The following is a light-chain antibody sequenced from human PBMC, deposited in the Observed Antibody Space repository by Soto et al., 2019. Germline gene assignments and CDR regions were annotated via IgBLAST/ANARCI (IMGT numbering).Light chain of an antibody. CDR2: AAS. CDR3: QQYGSSPQT. V-gene: IGKV3-20*01. CDR1: QSGSSNY. J-gene: IGKJ1*01. Sequence: EMFLPQFPGALSFLPGERATLSCRASQSGSSNYLAWYQQKPGQAPRLLIYAASTRATGIPDRFTGSGSGTDFTLTISRLEPEDFAVYYCQQYGSSPQTFGQGTKVDI.